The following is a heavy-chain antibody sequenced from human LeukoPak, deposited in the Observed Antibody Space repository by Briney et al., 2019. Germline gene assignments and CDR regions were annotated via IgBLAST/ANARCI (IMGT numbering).Heavy chain of an antibody. Sequence: GRSLRLSCAASGFTFDDYAMHWVRQAPGKGLEWVSGISWNSGSIGYADSVKGRFTISRDNAKNSLYLQMNSLGAEDTALYYCAKGIAGSDNYYYYGMDVWGRGTTVTVSS. V-gene: IGHV3-9*01. D-gene: IGHD3-10*01. CDR2: ISWNSGSI. CDR1: GFTFDDYA. J-gene: IGHJ6*02. CDR3: AKGIAGSDNYYYYGMDV.